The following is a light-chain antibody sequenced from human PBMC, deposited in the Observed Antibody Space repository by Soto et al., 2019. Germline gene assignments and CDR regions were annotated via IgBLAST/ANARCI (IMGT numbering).Light chain of an antibody. CDR1: QSVLYSPNNKNY. J-gene: IGKJ1*01. Sequence: DIVMTQSPDSLAVSLGERATINCKSSQSVLYSPNNKNYLAWYQQKPGQPHKLLIYWASTRESGVPDRFSGSGSGTDFTLTISSLQAEDVAFYYCQQYNSAPQSFGQGTKVDIK. CDR3: QQYNSAPQS. V-gene: IGKV4-1*01. CDR2: WAS.